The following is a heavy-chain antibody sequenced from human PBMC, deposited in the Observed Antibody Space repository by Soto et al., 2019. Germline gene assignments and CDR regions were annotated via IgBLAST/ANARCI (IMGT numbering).Heavy chain of an antibody. V-gene: IGHV1-69*06. Sequence: ASVKVSCKASGGTFSSYAISWVRQAPGQGLEWMGGIIPIFGTANYAQKFQGRVTITADKSTSTAYMELSSLRSEDTAVYYCAILQVLVPDATYYYYGMDVWGQGTRVTVSS. CDR2: IIPIFGTA. CDR3: AILQVLVPDATYYYYGMDV. CDR1: GGTFSSYA. D-gene: IGHD2-8*01. J-gene: IGHJ6*02.